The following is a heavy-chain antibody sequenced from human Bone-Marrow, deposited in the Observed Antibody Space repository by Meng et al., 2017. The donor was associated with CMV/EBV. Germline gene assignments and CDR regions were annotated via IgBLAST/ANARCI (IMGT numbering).Heavy chain of an antibody. CDR1: GATFSSYA. CDR3: ATGKRNDLWSGYTDS. J-gene: IGHJ4*02. V-gene: IGHV1-69*05. D-gene: IGHD3-3*01. Sequence: SVKVFCKAAGATFSSYAITWVRQAPGQGLEWMGGIIPILGTTDYAQKFQGGVTISTDESTSPAYLELSNLRSQDTAVYFCATGKRNDLWSGYTDSWGQGTLVTVSS. CDR2: IIPILGTT.